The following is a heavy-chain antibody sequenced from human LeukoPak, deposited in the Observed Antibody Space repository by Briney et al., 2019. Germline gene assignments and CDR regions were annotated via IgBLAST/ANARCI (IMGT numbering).Heavy chain of an antibody. CDR3: ARWSQWGSGQSYGPYDAFDI. D-gene: IGHD5-18*01. V-gene: IGHV1-69*06. CDR1: GYTFTSYY. CDR2: IIPIFGTA. J-gene: IGHJ3*02. Sequence: GASVKVSCKASGYTFTSYYMHWVRQAPGQGLEWMGGIIPIFGTANYAQKFQGRVTITADKSTSTAYMELSSLRSEDTAVYYCARWSQWGSGQSYGPYDAFDIWGQGTMVTVSS.